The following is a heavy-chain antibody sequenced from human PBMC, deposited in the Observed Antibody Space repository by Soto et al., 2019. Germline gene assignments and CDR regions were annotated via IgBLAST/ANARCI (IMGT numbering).Heavy chain of an antibody. Sequence: EVQLLESGGGLVQPGGSLRLSCVASGFTFSSYAMSWVRQAPGKGLEWVSAISGSGGSTYYADSVKGRFTISRDNSKNTLYLQMNSLRAEDTAVYYCAKDRDYYDSSGYYPCWYFDLWGRGTLVTVSS. CDR1: GFTFSSYA. D-gene: IGHD3-22*01. CDR3: AKDRDYYDSSGYYPCWYFDL. J-gene: IGHJ2*01. V-gene: IGHV3-23*01. CDR2: ISGSGGST.